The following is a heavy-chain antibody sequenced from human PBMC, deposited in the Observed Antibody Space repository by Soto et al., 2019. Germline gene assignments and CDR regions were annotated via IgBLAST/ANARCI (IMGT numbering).Heavy chain of an antibody. Sequence: SETLSLTCSVSGGSISGYYWSWIRQPPGKGLEWIGYIYYSGSTNYNPSLKSRVTISVDTSKNQFSLKLSSVTAADTAVYYCARGYCSGGSCYRFNFDYWGQGTLVTVSS. V-gene: IGHV4-59*01. CDR2: IYYSGST. CDR3: ARGYCSGGSCYRFNFDY. D-gene: IGHD2-15*01. J-gene: IGHJ4*02. CDR1: GGSISGYY.